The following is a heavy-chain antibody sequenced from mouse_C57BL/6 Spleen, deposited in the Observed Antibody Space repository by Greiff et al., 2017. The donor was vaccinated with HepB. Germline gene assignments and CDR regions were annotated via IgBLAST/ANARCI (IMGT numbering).Heavy chain of an antibody. CDR1: GFTFSSYT. CDR3: ARPYYSNYSRYFDV. Sequence: EVKLVESGGGLVKPGGSLKLSCAASGFTFSSYTMSWVRQTPEKRLEWVATISGGGGNTYYPDSVKGRFTISRDNAKNTLYLQMSSLRSEDTALYYCARPYYSNYSRYFDVWGTGTTVTVSS. J-gene: IGHJ1*03. CDR2: ISGGGGNT. V-gene: IGHV5-9*01. D-gene: IGHD2-5*01.